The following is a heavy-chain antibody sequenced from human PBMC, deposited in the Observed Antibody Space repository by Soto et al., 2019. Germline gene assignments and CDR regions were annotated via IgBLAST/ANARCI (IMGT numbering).Heavy chain of an antibody. CDR3: ARAQIGEFPLYFDY. D-gene: IGHD3-10*01. J-gene: IGHJ4*02. CDR2: INAGNGNT. CDR1: GYTFTSYS. Sequence: ASVKVSCKASGYTFTSYSMHWVRQAPGQRLEWMGWINAGNGNTKYSQKFQGRVTITRDTSASTAYMELSSLRSEDTAVYYCARAQIGEFPLYFDYWGQGTLVTVSS. V-gene: IGHV1-3*01.